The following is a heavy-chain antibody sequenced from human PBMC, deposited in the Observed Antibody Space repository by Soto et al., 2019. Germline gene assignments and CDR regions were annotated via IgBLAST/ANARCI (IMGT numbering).Heavy chain of an antibody. J-gene: IGHJ4*02. D-gene: IGHD3-3*01. CDR1: GFPCSNYL. CDR2: IRDDGSDT. V-gene: IGHV3-7*01. Sequence: GWSLSLSCEASGFPCSNYLITWVPQAPGKGLEWVANIRDDGSDTFYVDSVKGRFSVSRDNAKNSLYLQMNSLRVEDTAVYYCARDVEKRRYYDFCSGSLHWGQGTLVTVSS. CDR3: ARDVEKRRYYDFCSGSLH.